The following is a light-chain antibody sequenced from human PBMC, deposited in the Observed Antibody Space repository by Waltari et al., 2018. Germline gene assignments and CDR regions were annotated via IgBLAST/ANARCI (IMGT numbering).Light chain of an antibody. CDR2: AAS. CDR1: QSISSR. Sequence: MQMTQSPSFLSASVGASFTIPCRASQSISSRLNWYQQRPGKAPNLLIYAASSLRTGVPSRFSGSGSGTDFILTISSLQPEDFATYYCQQSYSTSFTFGPGTKVDLK. CDR3: QQSYSTSFT. J-gene: IGKJ3*01. V-gene: IGKV1-39*01.